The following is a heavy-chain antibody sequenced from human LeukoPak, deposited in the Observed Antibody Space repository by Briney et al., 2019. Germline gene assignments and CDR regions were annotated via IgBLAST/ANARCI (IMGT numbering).Heavy chain of an antibody. J-gene: IGHJ6*03. V-gene: IGHV1-8*03. D-gene: IGHD3-3*01. Sequence: ASVKVSCKPSGYTFTSYDINWVRQATGQGLDWMGWMNPNSGNTGYAQKFQGRVTITRNTYISTAYMERSRLRSEYTAVYYCARGPQALGDFWSGYYGSDYYYYMDVWGKGTTVTVSS. CDR3: ARGPQALGDFWSGYYGSDYYYYMDV. CDR2: MNPNSGNT. CDR1: GYTFTSYD.